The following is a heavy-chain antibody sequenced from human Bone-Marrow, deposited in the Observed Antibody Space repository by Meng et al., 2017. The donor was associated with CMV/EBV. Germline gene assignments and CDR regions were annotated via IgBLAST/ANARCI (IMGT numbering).Heavy chain of an antibody. CDR1: GFTFSSYG. D-gene: IGHD5-18*01. CDR2: IWYDGSNK. CDR3: AKDLSGYSYGYYYGMDV. V-gene: IGHV3-33*06. J-gene: IGHJ6*02. Sequence: GGSLRLSCAASGFTFSSYGMHWVRQAPGKGLEWVAVIWYDGSNKYYADSVKGRFTISRDNSKNTLYLQMNSLRAEDTAVYYCAKDLSGYSYGYYYGMDVWGQGTTVTVYS.